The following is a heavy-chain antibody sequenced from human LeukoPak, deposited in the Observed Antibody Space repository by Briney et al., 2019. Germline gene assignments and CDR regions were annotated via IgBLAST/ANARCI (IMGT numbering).Heavy chain of an antibody. CDR2: INPNNGGT. J-gene: IGHJ6*03. D-gene: IGHD4-17*01. CDR1: GYTFTGYH. CDR3: ARAETTPYYYYMDV. Sequence: GASVKVSCKASGYTFTGYHIHWVRQAPGQGLEWMGWINPNNGGTKYAQKLQGRVTMTTDTSTSTAYMELRSLRSDDTAVYYCARAETTPYYYYMDVWGKGTTVTVSS. V-gene: IGHV1-18*04.